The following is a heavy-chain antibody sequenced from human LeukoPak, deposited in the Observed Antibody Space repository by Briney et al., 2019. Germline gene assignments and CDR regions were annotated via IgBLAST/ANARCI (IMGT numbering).Heavy chain of an antibody. Sequence: GGSLRLSCAAFDFSFSDSTMSWVRQAAGKGLEWVAKMKEDGSDEKYVDSVKGRFTISRDNAKNSLYLQMNSLRPEDTAVYFCVVGGAGGGYFPNWGQGSPVIVSS. CDR2: MKEDGSDE. D-gene: IGHD3-16*01. CDR3: VVGGAGGGYFPN. CDR1: DFSFSDST. J-gene: IGHJ1*01. V-gene: IGHV3-7*01.